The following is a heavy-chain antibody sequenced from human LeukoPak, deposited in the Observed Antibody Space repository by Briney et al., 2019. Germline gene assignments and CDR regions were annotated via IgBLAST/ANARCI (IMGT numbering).Heavy chain of an antibody. Sequence: GESLKISCKGSGYSFTSYWIGWVRQMPGKGLEWMGIIYPGDSDTRYSPSFQGQVTISADKSISTAYLQWSSLKASDTAMYYCARHPSVSGATGYYYYMDVWGKGTTVTVSS. CDR3: ARHPSVSGATGYYYYMDV. J-gene: IGHJ6*03. V-gene: IGHV5-51*01. D-gene: IGHD3-10*01. CDR1: GYSFTSYW. CDR2: IYPGDSDT.